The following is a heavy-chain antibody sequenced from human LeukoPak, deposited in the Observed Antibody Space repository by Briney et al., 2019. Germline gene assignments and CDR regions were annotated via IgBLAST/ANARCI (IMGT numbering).Heavy chain of an antibody. CDR3: ARDFGAANYYYGMDV. D-gene: IGHD3-10*01. CDR1: GFTFSTYA. CDR2: ISGSGGST. Sequence: HPGGSLRLSCAASGFTFSTYAMSWVRQAPGKGLEWVSTISGSGGSTYYADSVKGRFTISRDNSKNTLYLQMNSLRAEDTAVYYCARDFGAANYYYGMDVWGQGTTVTVSS. V-gene: IGHV3-23*01. J-gene: IGHJ6*02.